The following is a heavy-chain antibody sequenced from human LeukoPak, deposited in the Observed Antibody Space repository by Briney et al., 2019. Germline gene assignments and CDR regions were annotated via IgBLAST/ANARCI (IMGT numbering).Heavy chain of an antibody. CDR2: ISSSGSTI. CDR3: AKERHVRGDIVVVVAHPPRALGMDV. V-gene: IGHV3-48*03. J-gene: IGHJ6*02. CDR1: GFTFSSYE. Sequence: GGSLRLSCAASGFTFSSYEMNWVRQAPGKGLEWVSYISSSGSTIYYADSVKGRFTISRDNAKNSLYLQMNSLRAEDTAVYYCAKERHVRGDIVVVVAHPPRALGMDVWGQGTTVTVSS. D-gene: IGHD2-15*01.